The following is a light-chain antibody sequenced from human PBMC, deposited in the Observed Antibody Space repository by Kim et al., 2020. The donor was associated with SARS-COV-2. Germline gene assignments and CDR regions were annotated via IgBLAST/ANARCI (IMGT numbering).Light chain of an antibody. Sequence: GQRVHISWRGSSSNSGRGYDVHWYQQLPGTAPKLLIYGNNKRPSGVPDRFSGSKSGTSASLAITGLQAEDEADYYCQSQDTSLNLVFGGGTQLTVL. CDR2: GNN. CDR3: QSQDTSLNLV. J-gene: IGLJ2*01. CDR1: SSNSGRGYD. V-gene: IGLV1-40*01.